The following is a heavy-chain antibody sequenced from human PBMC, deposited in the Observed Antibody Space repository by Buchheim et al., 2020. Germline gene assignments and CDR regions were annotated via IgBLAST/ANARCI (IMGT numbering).Heavy chain of an antibody. CDR1: EFAISDTY. Sequence: EVQLVESGGDLVQPGGSLRLSCAASEFAISDTYMSRVRQAPGRGLEWVSLIYSGGDTSYADSVKGRFIISRDISQNMVYLQMNSLRAEDTAIYYCARHFVLGDYGRDAFDIWGQGT. CDR2: IYSGGDT. D-gene: IGHD4-17*01. CDR3: ARHFVLGDYGRDAFDI. J-gene: IGHJ3*02. V-gene: IGHV3-66*04.